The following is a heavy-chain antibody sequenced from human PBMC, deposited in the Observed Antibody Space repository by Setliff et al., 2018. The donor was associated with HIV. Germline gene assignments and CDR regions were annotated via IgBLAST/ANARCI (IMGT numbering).Heavy chain of an antibody. CDR2: ISGSGGST. V-gene: IGHV3-23*01. J-gene: IGHJ6*02. CDR3: ARVQYYSFWSGYFDIYGMDV. Sequence: GGSLRLSCAASGFTFSSYAMSWVRQAPGKGLEWVSAISGSGGSTYYADSVKGRFTISRDNSKNTLYLQMNSLRVEDTAVYYCARVQYYSFWSGYFDIYGMDVWGQGTTVTVSS. D-gene: IGHD3-3*01. CDR1: GFTFSSYA.